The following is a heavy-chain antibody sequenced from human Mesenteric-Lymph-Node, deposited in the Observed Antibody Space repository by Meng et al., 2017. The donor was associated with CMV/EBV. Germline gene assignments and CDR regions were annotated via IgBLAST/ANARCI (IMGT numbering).Heavy chain of an antibody. CDR3: ARWAPYEIVGGATPGYFDN. Sequence: GSFSDPYWSWIRQPPGKGLEWIGEVNHSGTTNYNPSLKSRVTISIDTSMNQFFLKLSSVTAADTAVYYCARWAPYEIVGGATPGYFDNWGQGTLVTVSS. D-gene: IGHD1-26*01. CDR1: GSFSDPY. CDR2: VNHSGTT. J-gene: IGHJ4*02. V-gene: IGHV4-34*01.